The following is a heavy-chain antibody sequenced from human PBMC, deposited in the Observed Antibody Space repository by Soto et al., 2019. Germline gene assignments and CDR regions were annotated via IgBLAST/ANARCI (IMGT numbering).Heavy chain of an antibody. V-gene: IGHV1-2*04. CDR2: INPNSGGT. D-gene: IGHD3-22*01. Sequence: GASVKVSCKASGYTFTGYYMHWVRQAPGQGLEWMGWINPNSGGTNYAQKFQGWVTMTRDTSISTAYMELSRLRSDDTAVYYCARGKGVGYYDSSGYYYVQRGYGMDVWGQGTTVTVSS. J-gene: IGHJ6*02. CDR3: ARGKGVGYYDSSGYYYVQRGYGMDV. CDR1: GYTFTGYY.